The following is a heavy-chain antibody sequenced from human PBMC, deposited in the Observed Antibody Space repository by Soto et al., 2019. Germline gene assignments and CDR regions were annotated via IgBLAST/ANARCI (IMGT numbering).Heavy chain of an antibody. CDR3: AGSGKYYYYYGMDV. CDR2: ISGSGGST. D-gene: IGHD2-15*01. Sequence: GGSLRLSCAASGFTFSSYAMSWVRQAPGKGLEWVSAISGSGGSTYYADSVKGRFTISRDNSKNTLYLQMNSLRAEDTAVYYCAGSGKYYYYYGMDVWGQGTTVTVSS. CDR1: GFTFSSYA. V-gene: IGHV3-23*01. J-gene: IGHJ6*02.